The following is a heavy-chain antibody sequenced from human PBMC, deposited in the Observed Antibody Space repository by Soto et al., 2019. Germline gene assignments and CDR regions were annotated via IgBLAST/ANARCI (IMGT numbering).Heavy chain of an antibody. CDR3: AIETPNYYYYYGMDV. V-gene: IGHV4-34*01. CDR1: GGSFSGHY. J-gene: IGHJ6*02. CDR2: INHSGRT. Sequence: PSETLSLTCAVYGGSFSGHYWSWIRQPPGKGLEWIGEINHSGRTNYNPSLKSRVTISVDTSKNQFTLKLSSVTAADTAVYYCAIETPNYYYYYGMDVWGQGTMVTVSS.